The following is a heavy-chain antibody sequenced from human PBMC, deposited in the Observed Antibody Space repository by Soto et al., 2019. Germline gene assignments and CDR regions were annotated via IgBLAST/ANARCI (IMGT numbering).Heavy chain of an antibody. Sequence: SVTVSCKASGYTFTSYGIHWVRQAPGQRLEWMGWINAANGDTKYSPKFQGRVTITRDTSASTAYMELSSLRSEDTAVYYCVRRHVSATGIDWFDPWGQGTRATVSS. CDR1: GYTFTSYG. J-gene: IGHJ5*02. D-gene: IGHD6-13*01. V-gene: IGHV1-3*01. CDR3: VRRHVSATGIDWFDP. CDR2: INAANGDT.